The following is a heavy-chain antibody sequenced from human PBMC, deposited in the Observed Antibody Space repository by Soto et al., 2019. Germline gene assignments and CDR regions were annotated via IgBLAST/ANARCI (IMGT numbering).Heavy chain of an antibody. J-gene: IGHJ4*02. V-gene: IGHV2-5*02. CDR2: IYWDDEK. CDR3: AHRRPYSNSPEYFFDY. D-gene: IGHD6-6*01. Sequence: QITLKESGPTLVKPTQTLTLTCTFSGFSLSTSGVDVGWIRQPPGKALEWLALIYWDDEKRYSPSLKSTLTITKDTTKNQVVLTMTNMDPLDTATYYCAHRRPYSNSPEYFFDYWGQGTLVTVSS. CDR1: GFSLSTSGVD.